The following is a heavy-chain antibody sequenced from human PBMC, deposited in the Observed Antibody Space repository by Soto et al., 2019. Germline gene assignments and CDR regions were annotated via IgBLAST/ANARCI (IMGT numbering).Heavy chain of an antibody. Sequence: ETLSLTCSVSGGSITSHYWTWIRQPPGKGLEWIGSIFYSGSTNYNPSLQSRVTMSIDRSTNQFSLRLNFLTAADTAVYYCAREDYTTSSGFDPWGQGTLVTVSS. J-gene: IGHJ5*02. CDR3: AREDYTTSSGFDP. D-gene: IGHD6-6*01. V-gene: IGHV4-59*11. CDR2: IFYSGST. CDR1: GGSITSHY.